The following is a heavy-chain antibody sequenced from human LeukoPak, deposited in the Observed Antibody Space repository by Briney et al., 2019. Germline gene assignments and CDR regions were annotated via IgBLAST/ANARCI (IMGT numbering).Heavy chain of an antibody. D-gene: IGHD5-18*01. V-gene: IGHV1-69*13. CDR3: ARQRGEDTSVDLDY. Sequence: ASVKVSCKASGGTFSSYAISWVRQAPGQGLEWMGGIIPIFGTANYAQKFQGRVTITADESTSTAYMELSSLRSEDTAVYYCARQRGEDTSVDLDYWGQGTLVTVSS. J-gene: IGHJ4*02. CDR2: IIPIFGTA. CDR1: GGTFSSYA.